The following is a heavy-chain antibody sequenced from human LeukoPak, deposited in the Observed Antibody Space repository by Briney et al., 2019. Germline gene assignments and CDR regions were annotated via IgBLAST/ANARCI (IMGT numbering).Heavy chain of an antibody. CDR1: GGTFSSYA. Sequence: SVKVSCKASGGTFSSYAISWVRQAPGQGLEWMGGIIPIFGTANYAQKFQGRVTITADESTSTAYMELNSLRAEDTAVYYCASVKGAAIDEGGDNFDYWGQGTLVTVSS. D-gene: IGHD2-2*02. CDR2: IIPIFGTA. V-gene: IGHV1-69*13. J-gene: IGHJ4*02. CDR3: ASVKGAAIDEGGDNFDY.